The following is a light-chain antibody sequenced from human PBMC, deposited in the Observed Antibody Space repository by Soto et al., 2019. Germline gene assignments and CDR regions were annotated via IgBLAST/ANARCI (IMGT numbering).Light chain of an antibody. V-gene: IGKV3-20*01. J-gene: IGKJ1*01. Sequence: EIVLTQSPGTLSLSPGERATLSCRASQSVSSTYLACYQQKPGQAPRLLLYVASTRAAVIPDRFSGSGSGTDFTLTISRLEAEDFAVYYCHQYASSPWTFGQGAKVEIK. CDR2: VAS. CDR1: QSVSSTY. CDR3: HQYASSPWT.